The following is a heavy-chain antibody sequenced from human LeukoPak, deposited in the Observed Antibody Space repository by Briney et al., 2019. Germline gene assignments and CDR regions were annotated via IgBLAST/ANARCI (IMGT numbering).Heavy chain of an antibody. CDR3: ARVIRWFDP. J-gene: IGHJ5*02. Sequence: GGSLRLSCAASGFTFSSYWTSWVRQAPGKGLEWVANIKQDGSEKYYVDSVKGRFTISRDNAKNSLYLQMNSLRAEDTAVYYCARVIRWFDPWGQGTLVTVSS. V-gene: IGHV3-7*01. CDR1: GFTFSSYW. CDR2: IKQDGSEK. D-gene: IGHD3-16*02.